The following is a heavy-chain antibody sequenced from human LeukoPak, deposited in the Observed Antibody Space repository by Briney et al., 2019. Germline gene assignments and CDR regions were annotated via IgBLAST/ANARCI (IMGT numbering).Heavy chain of an antibody. Sequence: GGSLRLSCAASGFTFSSYAMSWVRQAPGKGLEWVSAISGSGGSTYYADSVMGRFTISRDNSKNMLYLQMNSLRAEDTAVYYCAKSGGRYYYLDYWGQGTLVAVSS. V-gene: IGHV3-23*01. CDR2: ISGSGGST. J-gene: IGHJ4*02. CDR1: GFTFSSYA. D-gene: IGHD3-22*01. CDR3: AKSGGRYYYLDY.